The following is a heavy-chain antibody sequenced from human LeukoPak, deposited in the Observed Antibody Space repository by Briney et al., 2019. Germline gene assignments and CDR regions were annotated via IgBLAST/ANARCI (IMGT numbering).Heavy chain of an antibody. D-gene: IGHD4-17*01. CDR3: AKHDYGDYTAAFDI. CDR1: GGSISSYY. CDR2: IYYSGST. J-gene: IGHJ3*02. Sequence: SETLSLTCTVSGGSISSYYWSWIRQPPGKGLEWIGYIYYSGSTTYNPSLKSRVTISVDTSKNQFSLKLSSVTAADTAVYYCAKHDYGDYTAAFDIWGQGTMVTVSS. V-gene: IGHV4-59*08.